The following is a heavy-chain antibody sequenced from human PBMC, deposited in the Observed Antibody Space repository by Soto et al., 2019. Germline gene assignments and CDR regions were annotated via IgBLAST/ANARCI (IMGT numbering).Heavy chain of an antibody. Sequence: PSETLSLTCDVYGGSFSGYYWSWIRQSPGKGLEWIGQIKHSGGTNYNPLLKSRVTISVDTPRNQFSLKLGSVTAADTAVYFCARTYYYRSGTYFAWFDPWGHGTLVTVSS. J-gene: IGHJ5*02. CDR3: ARTYYYRSGTYFAWFDP. CDR2: IKHSGGT. CDR1: GGSFSGYY. V-gene: IGHV4-34*01. D-gene: IGHD3-10*01.